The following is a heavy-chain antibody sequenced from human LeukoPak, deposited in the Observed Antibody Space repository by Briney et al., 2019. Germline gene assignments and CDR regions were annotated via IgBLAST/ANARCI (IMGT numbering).Heavy chain of an antibody. V-gene: IGHV3-48*01. D-gene: IGHD3-22*01. CDR1: GFTFSSYS. Sequence: GGSLRLSCAASGFTFSSYSMNWVRQAPGKGLEWVSYISSSSSTIYYADSVKGRFTISRDNAKNSLYLQMNSLRAEDTALYYCARVPAGYYDNPPWGYYYYMDVWGTGATVTVSS. J-gene: IGHJ6*03. CDR2: ISSSSSTI. CDR3: ARVPAGYYDNPPWGYYYYMDV.